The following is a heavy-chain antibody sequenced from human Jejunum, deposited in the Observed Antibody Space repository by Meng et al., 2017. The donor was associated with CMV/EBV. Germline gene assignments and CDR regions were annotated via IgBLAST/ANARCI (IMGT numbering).Heavy chain of an antibody. Sequence: FTFSNDGMDWVRQAPGKGLEWVAVIWYDGNNKYYADSVKGRFTISRDNSKNTLYLEMSGLRAEDTAVYYCAKGGGGTGHYYGLDVWGQGTTVTVSS. CDR2: IWYDGNNK. CDR3: AKGGGGTGHYYGLDV. CDR1: FTFSNDG. V-gene: IGHV3-33*06. J-gene: IGHJ6*02. D-gene: IGHD1-1*01.